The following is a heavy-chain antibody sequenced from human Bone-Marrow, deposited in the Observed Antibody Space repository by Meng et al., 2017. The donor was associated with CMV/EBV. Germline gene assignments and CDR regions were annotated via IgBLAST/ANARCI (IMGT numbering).Heavy chain of an antibody. J-gene: IGHJ4*02. V-gene: IGHV3-30-3*01. CDR3: ARDSGLRGGIDY. D-gene: IGHD5-12*01. CDR1: GFTFSSYA. Sequence: VAVGESGGGVGQAGRSLRLSCACSGFTFSSYAMNWVRQAPGKGVEWVAVISYDGSNKYYADSVKGRFTISRDNSKNTLYLQMNSLRAEDTAVYYCARDSGLRGGIDYWGQGTLVTVSS. CDR2: ISYDGSNK.